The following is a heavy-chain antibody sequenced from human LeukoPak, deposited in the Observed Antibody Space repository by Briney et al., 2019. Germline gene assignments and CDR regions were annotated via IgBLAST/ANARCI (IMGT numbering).Heavy chain of an antibody. CDR3: SRRMAGAYGSWLDS. CDR1: RGSISNYY. Sequence: SETLSVTCTVSRGSISNYYWGWIRQPPGKGLEWIGYIYYSGSTNYNPSLQGRVTISVDTSKNQFSLKLSSVTAAGTALYYCSRRMAGAYGSWLDSWGQGTPVTVSS. D-gene: IGHD5-12*01. J-gene: IGHJ5*01. V-gene: IGHV4-59*08. CDR2: IYYSGST.